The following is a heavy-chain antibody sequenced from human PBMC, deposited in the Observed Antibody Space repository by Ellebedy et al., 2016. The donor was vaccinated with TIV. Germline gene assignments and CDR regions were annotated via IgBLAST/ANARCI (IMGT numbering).Heavy chain of an antibody. CDR1: GGTFSSYA. J-gene: IGHJ5*02. CDR3: ARGGTKGEKNWFAP. D-gene: IGHD3-16*01. Sequence: AASVTVSCKASGGTFSSYAITWVRQAPGQGLEWMGRIIPILGIANYAQKFQGRVTITADKSTSTAHMELSSLRSEDTAVYYCARGGTKGEKNWFAPWGQGTLVTVSS. CDR2: IIPILGIA. V-gene: IGHV1-69*04.